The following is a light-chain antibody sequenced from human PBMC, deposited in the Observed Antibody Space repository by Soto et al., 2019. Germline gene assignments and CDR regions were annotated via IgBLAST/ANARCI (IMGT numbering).Light chain of an antibody. V-gene: IGKV3-20*01. CDR1: QSVGSSY. Sequence: EVVLTQSPGTLSLSPGERATLSCSSSQSVGSSYLAWYQQKPGQAPRVLIYGTSSRATGIPDRFSGSGSGTDFTLTISRLEPEDFAVYYCQQYGSSPITFGQGTRLEIK. CDR3: QQYGSSPIT. J-gene: IGKJ5*01. CDR2: GTS.